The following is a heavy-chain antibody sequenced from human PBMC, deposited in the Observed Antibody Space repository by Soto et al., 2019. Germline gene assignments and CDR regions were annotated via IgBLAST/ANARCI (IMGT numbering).Heavy chain of an antibody. CDR2: LIPILGIA. CDR3: ASTPGPRDCSGGSCYLWFDP. D-gene: IGHD2-15*01. J-gene: IGHJ5*02. CDR1: GGTFSSYT. Sequence: QVQLVQSGAEVKKPGSSVKVSCKASGGTFSSYTISWVRQAPGQGLEWMGRLIPILGIANYAQKFQGRVTITADKNTSTAYMELSSLRSEDTAVYYCASTPGPRDCSGGSCYLWFDPWGQGTLVIVSS. V-gene: IGHV1-69*02.